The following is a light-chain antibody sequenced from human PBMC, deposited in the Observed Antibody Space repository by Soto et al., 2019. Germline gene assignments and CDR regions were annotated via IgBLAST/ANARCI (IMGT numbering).Light chain of an antibody. J-gene: IGKJ1*01. Sequence: AIQFTQSPCSLSASVGGRVTITFRASQGIRNDLGWYQQKPGKVPKLLIYAASSLQRGVPSRFSGSASGTEFTLTISSLQPDDFATYYCLQYNSYSPTCGQGTKGDIK. V-gene: IGKV1-6*01. CDR3: LQYNSYSPT. CDR1: QGIRND. CDR2: AAS.